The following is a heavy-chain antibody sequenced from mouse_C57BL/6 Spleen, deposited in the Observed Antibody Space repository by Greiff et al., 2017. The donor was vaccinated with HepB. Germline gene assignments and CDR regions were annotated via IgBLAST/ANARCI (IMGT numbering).Heavy chain of an antibody. D-gene: IGHD1-1*01. CDR2: ISYDGSN. J-gene: IGHJ1*03. CDR3: ASDYYGSSYDWYFDV. V-gene: IGHV3-6*01. Sequence: EVKLMESGPGLVKPSQSLSLTCSVTGYSITSGYYWNWIRQFPGNKLEWMGYISYDGSNNYNPSLNNRISITRDTSKNQFFLKLNSVTTEDTATYYCASDYYGSSYDWYFDVWGTGTTVTVSS. CDR1: GYSITSGYY.